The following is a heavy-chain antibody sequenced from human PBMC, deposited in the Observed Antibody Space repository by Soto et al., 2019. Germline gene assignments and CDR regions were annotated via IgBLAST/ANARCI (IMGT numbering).Heavy chain of an antibody. CDR2: IYYSGST. V-gene: IGHV4-31*03. CDR3: ARAPIPKLNYYRMDV. Sequence: LSLTCTVSGGSVNSGGYHWSWIRQHPGKGLEWIGDIYYSGSTYYNPSLKSRVTISIDTSTNHFSLHLSALTAADTAVYYCARAPIPKLNYYRMDVWGQGTTVTVSS. CDR1: GGSVNSGGYH. J-gene: IGHJ6*02.